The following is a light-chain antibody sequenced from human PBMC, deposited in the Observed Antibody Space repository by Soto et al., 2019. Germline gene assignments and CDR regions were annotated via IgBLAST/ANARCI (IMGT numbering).Light chain of an antibody. CDR3: QQYNNWPPWT. CDR1: RSVSSSY. CDR2: GAS. V-gene: IGKV3-20*01. Sequence: EVVLTQSPGTLSLSPGERATLSCRTSRSVSSSYLAWYQQKPGQAPRLLIYGASSRANGIPDRFSGSGSGTEFTLTISSLQSEDFAVYYCQQYNNWPPWTFGQGTKVEIK. J-gene: IGKJ1*01.